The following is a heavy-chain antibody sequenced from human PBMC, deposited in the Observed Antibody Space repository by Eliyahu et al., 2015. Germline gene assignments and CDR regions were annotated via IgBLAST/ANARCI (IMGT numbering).Heavy chain of an antibody. CDR2: IFSNDEK. J-gene: IGHJ2*01. V-gene: IGHV2-26*01. D-gene: IGHD5-12*01. Sequence: QVTLKESGPVLVKPTETLTLTCTVSGFSLSNARRGVSWIRQPPGKALEWLAHIFSNDEKSYSTSLKSRLTISKDTSKSQVVLTMTNMDPVDTATYYCARISRVATRYEVWYFDLWGRGTLVTVSS. CDR3: ARISRVATRYEVWYFDL. CDR1: GFSLSNARRG.